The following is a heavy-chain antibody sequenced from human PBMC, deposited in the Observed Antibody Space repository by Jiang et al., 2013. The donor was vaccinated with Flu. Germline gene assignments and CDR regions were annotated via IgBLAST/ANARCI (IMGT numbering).Heavy chain of an antibody. CDR3: ARYYDATGGYLDY. J-gene: IGHJ4*02. Sequence: QTLSLTCAISGDSVSRSDVAWNWIRQSPSRGLEWLGRTKLKSQWTTYYAPSVKSRMVINPDTSKNQFSLQLNSVTPEDTAVYYCARYYDATGGYLDYWGQGTLVTVSS. CDR1: GDSVSRSDVA. D-gene: IGHD4/OR15-4a*01. CDR2: TKLKSQWTT. V-gene: IGHV6-1*01.